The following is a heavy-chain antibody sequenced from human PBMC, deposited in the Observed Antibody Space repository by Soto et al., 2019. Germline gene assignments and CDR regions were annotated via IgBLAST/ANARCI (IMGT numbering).Heavy chain of an antibody. V-gene: IGHV1-8*01. CDR1: GYTFTSYD. Sequence: GASVKASCKASGYTFTSYDINWVRQATGQGLEWMGWMNPNSGNTGYAQKFQGRVTLTRNTSISTAYMELSSLRSEDTAVYYCARGRGVDFGSGYRTYYFDYWGQGTLVTVSS. J-gene: IGHJ4*02. CDR3: ARGRGVDFGSGYRTYYFDY. D-gene: IGHD3-3*01. CDR2: MNPNSGNT.